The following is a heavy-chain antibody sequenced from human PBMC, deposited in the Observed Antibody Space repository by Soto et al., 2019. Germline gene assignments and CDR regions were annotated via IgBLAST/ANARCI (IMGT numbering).Heavy chain of an antibody. J-gene: IGHJ5*02. V-gene: IGHV2-5*02. Sequence: SGPTLVNPTQTLTLTCTFSGFSVSTTGVGVSWIRQSPGKALEWLALIYWDDDQRYSPSLNSRLTITKDTSKNQVVLTMTDMDPVDTATYFCAHITVEAAWETRFDPWGQGTLVTVSS. CDR1: GFSVSTTGVG. D-gene: IGHD2-15*01. CDR2: IYWDDDQ. CDR3: AHITVEAAWETRFDP.